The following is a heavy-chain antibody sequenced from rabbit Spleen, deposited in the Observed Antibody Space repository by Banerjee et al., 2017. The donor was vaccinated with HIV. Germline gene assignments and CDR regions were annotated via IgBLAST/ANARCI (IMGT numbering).Heavy chain of an antibody. V-gene: IGHV1S40*01. CDR3: ARFYAGSGAYIDGVFNL. CDR1: GISFSAGYY. J-gene: IGHJ4*01. Sequence: QSLEESGGDLVKPGASLTLTCTASGISFSAGYYMCWVRQAPGKGLEWIACIHGGSNGNTYYASWAKGRFTISKTSSTTVTLQMTSLTDADTATYFCARFYAGSGAYIDGVFNLWGQGTLVTVS. D-gene: IGHD8-1*01. CDR2: IHGGSNGNT.